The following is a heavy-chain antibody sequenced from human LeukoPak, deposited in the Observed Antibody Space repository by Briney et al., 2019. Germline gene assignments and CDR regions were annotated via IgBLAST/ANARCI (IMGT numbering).Heavy chain of an antibody. D-gene: IGHD6-13*01. CDR3: AHGMYSSRWYIDY. CDR2: IYWDGDK. J-gene: IGHJ4*02. CDR1: GFSLGTRGGG. Sequence: VSGPTLVKPPQTLTLTCTFSGFSLGTRGGGVGWIRHPPGKALEWLTVIYWDGDKYHSPSLTSRLTITKDTSKNQVVLTMTNMDPVDTGTYYCAHGMYSSRWYIDYWGQGTLVTVSS. V-gene: IGHV2-5*02.